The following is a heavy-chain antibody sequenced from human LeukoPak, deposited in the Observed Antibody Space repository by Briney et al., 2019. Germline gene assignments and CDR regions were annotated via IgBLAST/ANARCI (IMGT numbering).Heavy chain of an antibody. CDR2: ISISSNYI. Sequence: PGGSLRLSCAASGFTFSRYSMNWVRQAPGKGLEWVSSISISSNYIYYADSVKGRFTISRDNAKNSLYLQVNSLRAEDTAVYYCVRDGRGYCGSTSCRPFDSWGRGTQVTVSS. CDR3: VRDGRGYCGSTSCRPFDS. D-gene: IGHD2-2*01. J-gene: IGHJ4*02. CDR1: GFTFSRYS. V-gene: IGHV3-21*01.